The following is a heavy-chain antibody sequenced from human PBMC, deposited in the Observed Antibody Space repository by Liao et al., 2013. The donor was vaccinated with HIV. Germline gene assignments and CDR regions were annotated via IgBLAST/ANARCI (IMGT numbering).Heavy chain of an antibody. CDR1: GGSISSGSYY. Sequence: QVQLQESGPGLVKPSQTLSLTCTVSGGSISSGSYYWSWIRQPAGKDWSGLGVSIPTGTANYNPSLKSRVSISADTSSNHVSLKLTSVTAADTAVYYCARVQWXPAPNWYSDLWGRGTLVIVSS. CDR3: ARVQWXPAPNWYSDL. CDR2: SIPTGTA. V-gene: IGHV4-61*02. J-gene: IGHJ2*01. D-gene: IGHD1-26*01.